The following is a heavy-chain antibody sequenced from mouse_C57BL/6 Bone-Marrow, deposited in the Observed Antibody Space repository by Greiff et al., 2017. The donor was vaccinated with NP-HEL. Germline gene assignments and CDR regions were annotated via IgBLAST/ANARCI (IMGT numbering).Heavy chain of an antibody. CDR1: GYTFTSYW. J-gene: IGHJ1*03. CDR3: ARGWTTVVATDWYFDV. CDR2: IDPNSGGT. Sequence: QVQLQQPGAELVKPGASVKLSCKASGYTFTSYWMHWVKQRPGRGLEWIGRIDPNSGGTKYNEKFKSKATLTVDKPSSTAYMQLSSLTSEDSAVYYCARGWTTVVATDWYFDVWGTGTTVTGSS. D-gene: IGHD1-1*01. V-gene: IGHV1-72*01.